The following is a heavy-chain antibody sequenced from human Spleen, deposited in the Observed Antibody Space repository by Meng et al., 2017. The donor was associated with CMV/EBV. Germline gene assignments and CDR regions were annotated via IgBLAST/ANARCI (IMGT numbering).Heavy chain of an antibody. CDR2: VSSSSSFI. CDR1: GFIVSGDY. J-gene: IGHJ4*02. Sequence: GESLKISCAASGFIVSGDYMTCVRQAPGKGLEWVSSVSSSSSFINYADSVKGRFTISRDNAKNSLYLQMNSLRVEDTAVYYCASDRYCGTTDCYSGFDYWGQGALVTVSS. CDR3: ASDRYCGTTDCYSGFDY. V-gene: IGHV3-21*01. D-gene: IGHD2-2*01.